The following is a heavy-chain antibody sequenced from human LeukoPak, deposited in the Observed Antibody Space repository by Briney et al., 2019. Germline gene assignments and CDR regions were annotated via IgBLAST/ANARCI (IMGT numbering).Heavy chain of an antibody. Sequence: ASVKVSCKASGYTFTSYAMNWVRQAPGQGLEWMGWINTNTGNPTYAQGFTGRFVSSLDTSVSTAYLQISSLKAEDTAVYYCATGYWMNAFDIWGQGTMVTVSS. V-gene: IGHV7-4-1*02. CDR1: GYTFTSYA. J-gene: IGHJ3*02. CDR2: INTNTGNP. D-gene: IGHD2-15*01. CDR3: ATGYWMNAFDI.